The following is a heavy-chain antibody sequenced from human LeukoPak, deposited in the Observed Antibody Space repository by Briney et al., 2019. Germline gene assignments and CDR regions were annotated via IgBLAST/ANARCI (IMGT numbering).Heavy chain of an antibody. J-gene: IGHJ4*02. CDR1: GYSFTSYG. CDR3: ARGDLQLAHFFDY. CDR2: INPSGGVT. V-gene: IGHV1-46*04. D-gene: IGHD6-13*01. Sequence: GASVKVSCKASGYSFTSYGLTWVRQAPGQGLEWMGRINPSGGVTSYAQKLQGRVTMTRDTSTSTVYMELSSLRSEDTAVYYCARGDLQLAHFFDYWGQGTLVTVSS.